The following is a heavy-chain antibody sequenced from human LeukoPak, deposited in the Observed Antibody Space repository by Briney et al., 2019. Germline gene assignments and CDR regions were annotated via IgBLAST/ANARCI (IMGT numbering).Heavy chain of an antibody. Sequence: SETLSLTCTVSGGSISSGDYYWSWIRQPPGKGLEWIVYIYYSGSTYYNPSLKSRVTISVDTSKNQFSLKLSSVTAADTAVYYCAGGPSIYCSGGSCYGIDYWGQGTLVTVSS. V-gene: IGHV4-30-4*01. D-gene: IGHD2-15*01. CDR2: IYYSGST. J-gene: IGHJ4*02. CDR1: GGSISSGDYY. CDR3: AGGPSIYCSGGSCYGIDY.